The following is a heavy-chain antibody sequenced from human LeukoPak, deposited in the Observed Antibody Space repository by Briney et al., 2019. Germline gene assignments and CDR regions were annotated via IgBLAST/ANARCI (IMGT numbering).Heavy chain of an antibody. J-gene: IGHJ4*02. CDR1: GGTFSSYA. CDR2: IIPIFGTA. CDR3: ATALRWELLLVDD. Sequence: SVKVSCKASGGTFSSYAISWVRQAPGQGLEWMGGIIPIFGTANYAQKFQGRVTITADESTSTAYMELSSLRSEDTAVYYCATALRWELLLVDDWGQGTLVTVSS. D-gene: IGHD1-26*01. V-gene: IGHV1-69*13.